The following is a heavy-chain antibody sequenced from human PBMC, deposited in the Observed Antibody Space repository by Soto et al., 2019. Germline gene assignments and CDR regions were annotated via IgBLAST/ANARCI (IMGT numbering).Heavy chain of an antibody. CDR2: ISSSGNNI. J-gene: IGHJ4*02. CDR1: GFSFSSYE. Sequence: GGSLRLSCVASGFSFSSYEMNWVRQAPGKGLEWISYISSSGNNIYYADSVKGRFTISRANAKNSLYLQMNSLRAEDTAVYYCARLIGFSPDYWGQGTLVTVST. D-gene: IGHD3-9*01. V-gene: IGHV3-48*03. CDR3: ARLIGFSPDY.